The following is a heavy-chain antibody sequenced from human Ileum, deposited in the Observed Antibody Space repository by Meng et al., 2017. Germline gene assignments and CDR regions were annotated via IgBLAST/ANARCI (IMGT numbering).Heavy chain of an antibody. V-gene: IGHV4-4*02. CDR1: RDSISSNTY. CDR3: ARHGGYSQDF. Sequence: VRLTESGHGLVRTSGTLSLTCAVSRDSISSNTYWSGVRQPPGKGLEWIGQISHSGSAYYNPSLKSRVTMSVDKSKSQFSLMLTSVTAADTAIYYCARHGGYSQDFWGQGTLVTVSS. J-gene: IGHJ4*02. CDR2: ISHSGSA. D-gene: IGHD4-23*01.